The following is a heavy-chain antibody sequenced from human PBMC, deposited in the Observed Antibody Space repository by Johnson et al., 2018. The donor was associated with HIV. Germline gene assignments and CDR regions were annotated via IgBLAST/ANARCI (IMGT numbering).Heavy chain of an antibody. CDR2: IYSGGST. CDR1: GFTVSSNY. Sequence: EVQLVESGGGLIQPGGSLRLSCAASGFTVSSNYMSWVRQAPGQGLEWVSVIYSGGSTYYADAGKGRFTISRDNSKNTLYLHMNSLRAEDTAVYYCASTRTGWGAFDIWGQGTMVTVSS. J-gene: IGHJ3*02. D-gene: IGHD6-19*01. CDR3: ASTRTGWGAFDI. V-gene: IGHV3-53*01.